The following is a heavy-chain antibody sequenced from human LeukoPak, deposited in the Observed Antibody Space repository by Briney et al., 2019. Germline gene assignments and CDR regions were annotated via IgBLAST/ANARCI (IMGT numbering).Heavy chain of an antibody. J-gene: IGHJ4*02. CDR1: GFTFADYA. V-gene: IGHV3-9*01. CDR2: ISWNSGTI. Sequence: GGSLRLSCAASGFTFADYAMHWVRQAPGQGLEWVSGISWNSGTIGYADSVKGRFTISRDNAKNSLYLQMNSLRAEDTALYYCAKDIWQQLALFDYWGQGTLVTVSS. D-gene: IGHD6-13*01. CDR3: AKDIWQQLALFDY.